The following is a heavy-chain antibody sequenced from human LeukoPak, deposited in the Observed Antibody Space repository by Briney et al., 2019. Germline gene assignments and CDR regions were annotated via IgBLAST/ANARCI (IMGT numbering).Heavy chain of an antibody. Sequence: RPSETLSLTCTVSGGSISSYYWSWIRQPAGKGLEWIGRIYTGGSTNYNPSLKSRVTMSVDTSKNQFSLKLSSVTAADTAVYYCARGGHYYDSSGYYYAVLDYWGQGTLVTVSS. CDR3: ARGGHYYDSSGYYYAVLDY. D-gene: IGHD3-22*01. CDR1: GGSISSYY. J-gene: IGHJ4*02. V-gene: IGHV4-4*07. CDR2: IYTGGST.